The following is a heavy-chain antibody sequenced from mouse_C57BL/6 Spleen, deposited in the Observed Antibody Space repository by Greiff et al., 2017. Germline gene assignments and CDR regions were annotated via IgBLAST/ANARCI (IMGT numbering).Heavy chain of an antibody. CDR1: GYSITSGYY. CDR2: IRYDGSN. D-gene: IGHD1-1*01. CDR3: ANYYGSSYGYFDY. V-gene: IGHV3-6*01. Sequence: EVKLVESGPGLVKPSPSLTLSCSVTGYSITSGYYWNWIRQRPRNQLEWMGYIRYDGSNNYNPTLKNRISITRDTSKNQFFLKLNSVTTEDTATYYCANYYGSSYGYFDYWGQGTTLTVSS. J-gene: IGHJ2*01.